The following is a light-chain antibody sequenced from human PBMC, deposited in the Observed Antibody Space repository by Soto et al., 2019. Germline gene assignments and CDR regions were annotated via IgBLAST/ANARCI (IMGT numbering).Light chain of an antibody. J-gene: IGLJ1*01. Sequence: QSALTQPASVSGSPGQSITISCTGTSSDVGGYNSVSWYQQHPGKAPKLMIYNVSNRPSGVSNRFSGSKSGNTASLTISGLQAEDEADYYCSSYTSSSTYVCGPGTKGTVL. CDR2: NVS. V-gene: IGLV2-14*01. CDR3: SSYTSSSTYV. CDR1: SSDVGGYNS.